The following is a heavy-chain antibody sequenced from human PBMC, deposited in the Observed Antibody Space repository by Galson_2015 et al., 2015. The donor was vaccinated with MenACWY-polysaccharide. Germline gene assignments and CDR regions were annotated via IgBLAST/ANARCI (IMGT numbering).Heavy chain of an antibody. CDR2: IYSGGST. V-gene: IGHV3-66*01. Sequence: SLRLSCAASAFTVSSNHMSWVRQAPGKGLEWVSVIYSGGSTYYADSVKGRFTISRDNSKNTLYLQMNSLRAEDTAVYYCATAPSLHVGQHWGQGTLVIVSS. CDR1: AFTVSSNH. D-gene: IGHD5-24*01. J-gene: IGHJ1*01. CDR3: ATAPSLHVGQH.